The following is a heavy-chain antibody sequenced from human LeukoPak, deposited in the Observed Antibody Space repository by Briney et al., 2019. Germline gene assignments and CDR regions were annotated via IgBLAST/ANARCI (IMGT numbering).Heavy chain of an antibody. CDR3: ARGQYIVATARAGVSDY. V-gene: IGHV4-34*01. J-gene: IGHJ4*02. CDR2: INHSGST. CDR1: GGSFSGYY. D-gene: IGHD2-21*01. Sequence: SETLSLTCAVYGGSFSGYYWSWIRQPLGKGLEWIGEINHSGSTNYNPSLKSRVTISVDTSKNQFSLKLSSVTAADTAVYYCARGQYIVATARAGVSDYWGQGTLVTVSS.